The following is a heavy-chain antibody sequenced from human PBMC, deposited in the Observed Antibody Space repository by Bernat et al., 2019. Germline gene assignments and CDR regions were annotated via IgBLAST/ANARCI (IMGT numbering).Heavy chain of an antibody. CDR2: ISGSGGST. D-gene: IGHD6-19*01. V-gene: IGHV3-23*01. CDR1: GFTFSSYA. Sequence: EVQLLESGGGLVQPGGSLRLSCSASGFTFSSYAMSWVRQAPGKGLEWVSAISGSGGSTHYADSVKGRFTISRDNSKNTLYLQMNSLRAEDTAVYYCAKLGDSGWNYFDYWGQGTLVTVSS. CDR3: AKLGDSGWNYFDY. J-gene: IGHJ4*02.